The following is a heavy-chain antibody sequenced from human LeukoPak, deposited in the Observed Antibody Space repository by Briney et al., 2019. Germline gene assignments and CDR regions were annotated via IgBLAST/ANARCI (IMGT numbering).Heavy chain of an antibody. CDR2: ISSSSSYI. V-gene: IGHV3-21*01. J-gene: IGHJ4*02. CDR1: GFTFSSYS. CDR3: ARDRDYPANFDY. Sequence: GGSLRLSCAASGFTFSSYSMNWVRQAPGKGLEWVSSISSSSSYIYYADSVKGRFTISRDNAKNSLYLQMNGLRAEDTAVYYCARDRDYPANFDYWGQGTLVTVSS. D-gene: IGHD4-17*01.